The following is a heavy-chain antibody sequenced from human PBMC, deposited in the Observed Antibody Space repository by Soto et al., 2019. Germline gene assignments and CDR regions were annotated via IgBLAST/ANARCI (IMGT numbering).Heavy chain of an antibody. CDR3: ARVRGRLLRFDP. CDR2: IYYSGST. Sequence: QMQLQESGPGLVKPSQTLSLTCTVSGGSISSGDYYWSWIRQPPGKGLEWIGYIYYSGSTNYNPSLKSRVTISVDTSKNQFSLKLSSVTAADTAVYYCARVRGRLLRFDPWGQGTPVTVSS. CDR1: GGSISSGDYY. D-gene: IGHD2-15*01. V-gene: IGHV4-30-4*01. J-gene: IGHJ5*02.